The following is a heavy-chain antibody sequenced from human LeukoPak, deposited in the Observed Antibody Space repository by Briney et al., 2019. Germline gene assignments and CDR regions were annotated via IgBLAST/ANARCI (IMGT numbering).Heavy chain of an antibody. J-gene: IGHJ4*02. CDR3: ARASRWELLYYFDY. V-gene: IGHV3-21*01. D-gene: IGHD1-26*01. CDR2: ISSSSSYI. Sequence: PGGCLTLSCAASVFFFSSNRMNWVRQAPWKGLEWVSSISSSSSYIYYADSVKGRFTISRDNAKNSLYLQMNSLRAEDTAVYYCARASRWELLYYFDYWGQGTLVTVSS. CDR1: VFFFSSNR.